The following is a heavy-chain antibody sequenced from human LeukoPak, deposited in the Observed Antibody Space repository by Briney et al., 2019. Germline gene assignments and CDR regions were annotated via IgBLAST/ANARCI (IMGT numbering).Heavy chain of an antibody. J-gene: IGHJ4*02. CDR1: GFTFSDYY. V-gene: IGHV3-11*01. CDR2: ISSSGSTI. D-gene: IGHD2-2*01. Sequence: GVLRLSCATSGFTFSDYYMSWIRQAPGKGLEWVSYISSSGSTIYYADSVKGRFTISRDNAKNSLYLQMNSLRAEDTAVYYCASLLGYCSSTSCSMHDYWGQGTLVTVSS. CDR3: ASLLGYCSSTSCSMHDY.